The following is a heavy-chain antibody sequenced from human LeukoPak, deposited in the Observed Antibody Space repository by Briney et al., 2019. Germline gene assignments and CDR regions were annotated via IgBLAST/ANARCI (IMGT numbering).Heavy chain of an antibody. J-gene: IGHJ5*02. CDR2: ISYDGSNK. CDR3: ARDLYYGSGLNWFDL. CDR1: GFTFSSYA. Sequence: GGSLRLSCAASGFTFSSYAMHWVRQAPGKGLEWVAVISYDGSNKYYADSVKGRFTISRDNSKNTLYLQMNSLRAEDTAVYYCARDLYYGSGLNWFDLWGQGTLVTVSS. V-gene: IGHV3-30*04. D-gene: IGHD3-10*01.